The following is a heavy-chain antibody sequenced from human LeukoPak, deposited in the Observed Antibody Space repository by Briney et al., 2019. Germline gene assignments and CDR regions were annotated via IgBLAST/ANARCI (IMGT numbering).Heavy chain of an antibody. CDR2: IYYSGST. Sequence: KTGGSLRLSCAASGFTFSSYAMSWVRQAPGKGLEWIGSIYYSGSTYYKPSLRSRVTISVDTSKSQFSLKLSSVTAADTAVYYCARHQGGDGYNYYYYYMDVWGKGTTVTVSS. CDR3: ARHQGGDGYNYYYYYMDV. D-gene: IGHD5-24*01. V-gene: IGHV4-39*01. CDR1: GFTFSSYA. J-gene: IGHJ6*03.